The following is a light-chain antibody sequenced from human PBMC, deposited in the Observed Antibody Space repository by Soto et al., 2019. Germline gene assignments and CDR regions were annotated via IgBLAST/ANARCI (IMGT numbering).Light chain of an antibody. CDR3: QQYYSYPLT. CDR1: QGISSY. V-gene: IGKV1-8*01. Sequence: AILMTQSPSSFSSSTGDRVTITCRASQGISSYLAWYQQKPGKAPKLLISAASTLQSGVPSRFSGSGSRTDFTLTISCLQSEDFATYYCQQYYSYPLTFGGGTKVEIK. J-gene: IGKJ4*01. CDR2: AAS.